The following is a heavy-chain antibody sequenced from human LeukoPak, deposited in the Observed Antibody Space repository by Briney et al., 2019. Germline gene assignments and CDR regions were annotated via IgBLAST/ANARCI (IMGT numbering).Heavy chain of an antibody. V-gene: IGHV3-74*01. CDR1: GNYW. Sequence: GGSLRLSCAASGNYWMHWVRQAPGKGLVWVSHINSDGSSTSYADSVKGRFTISRDNAKNTLYLQMNSLRAEDTAVYYCAREAPTFDYWGQGTLVTVSS. CDR2: INSDGSST. J-gene: IGHJ4*02. CDR3: AREAPTFDY.